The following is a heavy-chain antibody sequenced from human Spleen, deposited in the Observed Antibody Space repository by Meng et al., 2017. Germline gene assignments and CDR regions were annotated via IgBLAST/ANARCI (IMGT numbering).Heavy chain of an antibody. CDR2: IHHSGSA. CDR1: GVSISIGDYY. CDR3: ASFDHIPRRNYFDY. J-gene: IGHJ4*02. V-gene: IGHV4-30-4*08. D-gene: IGHD2-21*01. Sequence: QVLPQESGPGLGTPPQTLSLTRTACGVSISIGDYYWTWIRQHPGEGLGWIGYIHHSGSAYYKPSLKSRVSISVDTSKNQFSLNLNSMTAADTAVYYCASFDHIPRRNYFDYWGQGTLVTVSS.